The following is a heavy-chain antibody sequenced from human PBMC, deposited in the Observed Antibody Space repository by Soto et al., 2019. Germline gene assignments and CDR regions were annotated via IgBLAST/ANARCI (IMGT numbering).Heavy chain of an antibody. CDR1: GFTFSSYA. D-gene: IGHD3-10*01. Sequence: GGSLRLSCAASGFTFSSYAMSWVRQAPGKGLEWVSAISGSGGSTYYADSVKGRFTISRDNSKNTLYLQMNSLRAEDTAVYYCAKDPATKSYYGSGSYQNNWFDPWGQGTLVTVSS. CDR3: AKDPATKSYYGSGSYQNNWFDP. CDR2: ISGSGGST. V-gene: IGHV3-23*01. J-gene: IGHJ5*02.